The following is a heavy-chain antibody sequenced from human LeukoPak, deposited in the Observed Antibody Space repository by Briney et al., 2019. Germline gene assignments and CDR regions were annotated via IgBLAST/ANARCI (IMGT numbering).Heavy chain of an antibody. V-gene: IGHV4-30-2*01. CDR2: IYHSGST. CDR3: ARHFSRILYPRKGFDP. D-gene: IGHD2-15*01. Sequence: PSQTLSLTCTVSGGSISSGGYYWSWIRQPPGKGLEWIGYIYHSGSTYYNPSLKSRVTISVDTSKNQFSLKLSSVTAADTAVYYCARHFSRILYPRKGFDPWGQGTLVTVSS. CDR1: GGSISSGGYY. J-gene: IGHJ5*02.